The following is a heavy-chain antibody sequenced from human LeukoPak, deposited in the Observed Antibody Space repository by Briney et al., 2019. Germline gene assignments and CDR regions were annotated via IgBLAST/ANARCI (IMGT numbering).Heavy chain of an antibody. Sequence: GGSLRLSCAASGFTVSGNYMSWVRQAPGKGLEWVSGINTSGGSPAYADSVKGRFTISRDNPRNTLYMQMNSLRAEDTALYYCAIMHPYYDGNGYWVQWGQGTLVTVSS. V-gene: IGHV3-23*01. CDR1: GFTVSGNY. CDR2: INTSGGSP. D-gene: IGHD3-22*01. CDR3: AIMHPYYDGNGYWVQ. J-gene: IGHJ4*02.